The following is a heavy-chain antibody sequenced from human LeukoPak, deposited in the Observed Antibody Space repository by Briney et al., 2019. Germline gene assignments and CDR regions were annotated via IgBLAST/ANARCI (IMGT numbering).Heavy chain of an antibody. CDR3: ARAAYYYDTSGYYYDY. V-gene: IGHV4-38-2*01. J-gene: IGHJ4*02. CDR1: AYSISNGYY. Sequence: PSETLSLTCAVSAYSISNGYYWGWIRQPPGKGLECIGSIYHSGSTYYNPSLKSRVTISVDTSKNQFSLKLSSVTAADTAVYYCARAAYYYDTSGYYYDYWGQGTLVTVSS. D-gene: IGHD3-22*01. CDR2: IYHSGST.